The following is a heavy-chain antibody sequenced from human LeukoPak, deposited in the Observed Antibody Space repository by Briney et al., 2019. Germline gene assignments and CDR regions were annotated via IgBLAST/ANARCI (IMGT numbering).Heavy chain of an antibody. V-gene: IGHV3-23*01. J-gene: IGHJ4*02. CDR2: IGGRDGGT. D-gene: IGHD2-8*02. CDR1: GFIFSNYA. Sequence: GASLRLSCAASGFIFSNYAMSWVRQAPGKGLEWVSAIGGRDGGTYYADSVKGRFTVSRDDPKNTLYLQMNTLRVEDTAAHYCAKDQGSGAFDYWGQGTLVTVSS. CDR3: AKDQGSGAFDY.